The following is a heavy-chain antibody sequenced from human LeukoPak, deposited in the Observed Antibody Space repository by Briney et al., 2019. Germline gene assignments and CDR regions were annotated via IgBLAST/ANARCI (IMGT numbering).Heavy chain of an antibody. CDR3: ARDGTSYDFWSGFYWLDY. V-gene: IGHV3-7*01. CDR1: GFTFSSYW. Sequence: GGSLRLSCAASGFTFSSYWMSWVRQAPGKGLEWVANIKQDGSEKYYVDSVKGRFTISRDNAKNSLYLQMNSLRAEDTAVYYCARDGTSYDFWSGFYWLDYWGQGTLVTVSS. CDR2: IKQDGSEK. J-gene: IGHJ4*02. D-gene: IGHD3-3*01.